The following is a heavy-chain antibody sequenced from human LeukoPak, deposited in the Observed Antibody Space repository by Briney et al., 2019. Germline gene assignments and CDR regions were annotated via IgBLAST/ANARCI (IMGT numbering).Heavy chain of an antibody. J-gene: IGHJ5*02. V-gene: IGHV4-39*07. D-gene: IGHD6-19*01. Sequence: TFSSYWMSWVRQPPGKGLEWIGSINYSGKTYYNPYLKSRVTISLGTSKNQFSLKLSSVTAADTAVYYCARRGSGLDWFDPWGQGTLVTVSS. CDR2: INYSGKT. CDR1: TFSSYW. CDR3: ARRGSGLDWFDP.